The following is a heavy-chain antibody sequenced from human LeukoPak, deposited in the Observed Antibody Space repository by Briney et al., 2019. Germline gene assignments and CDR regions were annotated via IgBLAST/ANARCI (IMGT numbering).Heavy chain of an antibody. Sequence: ASVKVSCKASGYSFTSNVISWVRQAPGQGLEWMGWINPNSGGTNYAQKLQGRVTMTTDTSTSTAYMELRSLRSDDTAVYYCARDYVHYYYMDVWGKGTTVTVSS. CDR2: INPNSGGT. V-gene: IGHV1-18*01. D-gene: IGHD3-16*01. J-gene: IGHJ6*03. CDR1: GYSFTSNV. CDR3: ARDYVHYYYMDV.